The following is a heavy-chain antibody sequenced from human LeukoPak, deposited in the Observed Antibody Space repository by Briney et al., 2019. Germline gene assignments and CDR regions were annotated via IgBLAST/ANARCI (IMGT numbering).Heavy chain of an antibody. CDR3: AKMSSGWYLFSEYFQH. CDR1: GFTFSSYA. D-gene: IGHD6-19*01. J-gene: IGHJ1*01. V-gene: IGHV3-23*01. CDR2: IIGSGGST. Sequence: GGSLRLSCAASGFTFSSYAMSRVRQAPGRVLEWVSAIIGSGGSTYYADSVKGLFTISRDNSKNTLYLQMNSLRAEDTAVYYCAKMSSGWYLFSEYFQHWGQGTLVTVSS.